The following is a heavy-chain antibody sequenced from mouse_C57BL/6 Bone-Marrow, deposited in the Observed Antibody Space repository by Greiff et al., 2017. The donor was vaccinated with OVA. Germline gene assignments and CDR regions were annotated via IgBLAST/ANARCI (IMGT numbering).Heavy chain of an antibody. CDR2: ISSGSSTI. D-gene: IGHD2-4*01. J-gene: IGHJ1*03. CDR1: GFTFSDYG. CDR3: ARPGSTMIPHWYFDV. Sequence: EVKVVESGGGLVKPGGSLKLSCAASGFTFSDYGMHWVRQAPEKGLEWVAYISSGSSTIYYADTVKGRFTISRDNAKNTLFLQMTSLRSENTAMYYCARPGSTMIPHWYFDVWGTGTTVTVSS. V-gene: IGHV5-17*01.